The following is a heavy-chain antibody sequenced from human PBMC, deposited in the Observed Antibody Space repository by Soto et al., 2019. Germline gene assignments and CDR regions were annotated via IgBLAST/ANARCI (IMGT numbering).Heavy chain of an antibody. V-gene: IGHV4-59*01. J-gene: IGHJ5*02. CDR1: GGSLSRYY. Sequence: SSETPSPTRPVSGGSLSRYYWSWVRPPPGKGLEWIGYIYYSGSTNYNPSLKSRVTISVDTSKNQFSLKLSSVTAADTAVYYCARAYCSGGSCYSAGGFDPWGQGTLVTVSS. CDR3: ARAYCSGGSCYSAGGFDP. CDR2: IYYSGST. D-gene: IGHD2-15*01.